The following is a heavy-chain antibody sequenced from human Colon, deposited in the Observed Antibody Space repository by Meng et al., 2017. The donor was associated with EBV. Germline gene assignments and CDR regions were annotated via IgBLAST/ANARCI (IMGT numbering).Heavy chain of an antibody. CDR3: ARDTSTWGNKGLDH. Sequence: LLLQESGSGLVKPSQTLSLPCVVSGDSVTNGGYSWSWIRQPPGKGLEWIGYIYHSGSTKYNPSLKSRVTISVDTSKNQFSLKLSSVTAADTAVYYCARDTSTWGNKGLDHWGQGILVTVSS. CDR1: GDSVTNGGYS. V-gene: IGHV4-30-2*01. D-gene: IGHD7-27*01. J-gene: IGHJ4*02. CDR2: IYHSGST.